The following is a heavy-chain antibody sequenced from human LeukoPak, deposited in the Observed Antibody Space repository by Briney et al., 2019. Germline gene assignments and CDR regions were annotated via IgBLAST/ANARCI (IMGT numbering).Heavy chain of an antibody. V-gene: IGHV1-2*02. D-gene: IGHD4-17*01. CDR2: INPNTGGT. CDR1: GYTFIGYY. Sequence: AASVKVSCKASGYTFIGYYIHWVRQAPGQGLEWMGWINPNTGGTNYAQKFQGRVTMTRDTSISVAYMELSRLRSDDTGVYYCVRDLVTSGPNHWGQGTMVTVSS. J-gene: IGHJ3*01. CDR3: VRDLVTSGPNH.